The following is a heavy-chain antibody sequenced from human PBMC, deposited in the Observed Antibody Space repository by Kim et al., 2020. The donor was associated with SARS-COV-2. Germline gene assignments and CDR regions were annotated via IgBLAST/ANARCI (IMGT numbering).Heavy chain of an antibody. V-gene: IGHV1-69*04. D-gene: IGHD6-13*01. J-gene: IGHJ4*02. Sequence: YAQKFQGRFSISADKSTSTAYLEVSSLRGEDTAVYYCVRVAAAGSRGIFDYWGQGTLVTVSS. CDR3: VRVAAAGSRGIFDY.